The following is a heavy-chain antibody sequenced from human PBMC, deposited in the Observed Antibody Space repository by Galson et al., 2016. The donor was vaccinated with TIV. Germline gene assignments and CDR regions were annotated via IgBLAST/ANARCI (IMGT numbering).Heavy chain of an antibody. D-gene: IGHD1-14*01. CDR1: GYTFTSFY. CDR3: ARERPELGSVDP. Sequence: SVKVSCKASGYTFTSFYIHWVRQAPGQGFEWMGIINPTDGSTRYPQQLQGRLIMTSDTSTTTVYMELSSLRFEDTAVYYCARERPELGSVDPWGKGPLGPVS. CDR2: INPTDGST. V-gene: IGHV1-46*01. J-gene: IGHJ5*02.